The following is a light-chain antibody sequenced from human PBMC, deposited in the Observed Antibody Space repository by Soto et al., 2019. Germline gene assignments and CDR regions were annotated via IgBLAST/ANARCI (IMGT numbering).Light chain of an antibody. CDR2: EVT. CDR3: SSPTGGATGV. V-gene: IGLV2-14*01. CDR1: SSDVGGYDY. Sequence: LTQPASVSGSPGQSIAISCTGTSSDVGGYDYVSWYQQQPDKAPKLMIYEVTKRPSGVSNRFSGSKSGNTASLTISGPQAGAEPDSDGSSPTGGATGVFGGGAKGPAL. J-gene: IGLJ1*01.